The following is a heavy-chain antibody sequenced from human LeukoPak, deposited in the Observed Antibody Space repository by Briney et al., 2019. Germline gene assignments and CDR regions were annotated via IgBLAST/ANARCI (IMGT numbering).Heavy chain of an antibody. J-gene: IGHJ5*02. Sequence: GASVKVSCMASGYTFTSNGVSWVRQAPGLGREWMGWVSAYNGNTNSAQKFQGRVSMTTDTSTSTAYMELRSLTSDDTALYYCARTPGTTFLNWFDPWGQGTLVTVSS. CDR1: GYTFTSNG. CDR3: ARTPGTTFLNWFDP. D-gene: IGHD1-1*01. V-gene: IGHV1-18*04. CDR2: VSAYNGNT.